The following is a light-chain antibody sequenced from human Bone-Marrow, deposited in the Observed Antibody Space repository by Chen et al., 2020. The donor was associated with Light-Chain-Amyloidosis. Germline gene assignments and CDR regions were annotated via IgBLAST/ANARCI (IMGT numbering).Light chain of an antibody. J-gene: IGLJ3*02. CDR1: NIGSTS. CDR3: QVWDRSSDRPV. CDR2: DDS. Sequence: SYVLTQPSSVSVAPGQTATIACGGNNIGSTSVHWYQQTPGQAPLLVVYDDSDRPSGIPERLSGCNSGNTATLTISRVEDGDEADYYCQVWDRSSDRPVFGGGTKLPVL. V-gene: IGLV3-21*02.